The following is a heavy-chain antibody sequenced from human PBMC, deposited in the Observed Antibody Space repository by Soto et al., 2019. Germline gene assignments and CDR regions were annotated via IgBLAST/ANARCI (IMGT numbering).Heavy chain of an antibody. D-gene: IGHD3-22*01. J-gene: IGHJ5*02. CDR3: ARRDRSGFSYWLDT. V-gene: IGHV4-31*03. CDR2: IYFSGTT. Sequence: SETLSLTCTVSGGSISSGDYYWSWIHQHPGKGLEWIGTIYFSGTTYYNPSLKSRVTISVDTSKNQFSLNLSSVTAADTAVYYCARRDRSGFSYWLDTWGQGTLVTVSS. CDR1: GGSISSGDYY.